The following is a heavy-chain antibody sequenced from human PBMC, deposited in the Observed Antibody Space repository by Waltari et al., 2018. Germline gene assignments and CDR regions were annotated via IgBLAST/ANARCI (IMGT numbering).Heavy chain of an antibody. Sequence: QVQLVQSGAEVKNPGASVKVSCKASGYTFTDYYMYWVRQAPGQGLEWMGWINPNSGTTKYAQKFQGRVTMTRDTSISTAYLELSRLRSDDTAVYYCARDLSVGRYNWFDPWGQGTLVTVSS. J-gene: IGHJ5*02. D-gene: IGHD1-26*01. CDR2: INPNSGTT. CDR1: GYTFTDYY. V-gene: IGHV1-2*02. CDR3: ARDLSVGRYNWFDP.